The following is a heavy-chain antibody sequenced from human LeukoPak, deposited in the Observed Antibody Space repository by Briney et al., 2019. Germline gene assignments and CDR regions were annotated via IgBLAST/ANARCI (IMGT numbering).Heavy chain of an antibody. Sequence: GGSLRLSCAASGFTFSSFAMSWVRPAPGKGLEWVSAISGSGGRTYYADSVKGRFTISRDNSKNTLYLQMNSLRAEDTAVYCCAKNTRGGIPAAISWYFQRWGQGTLVTVSS. D-gene: IGHD2-2*01. CDR3: AKNTRGGIPAAISWYFQR. CDR2: ISGSGGRT. CDR1: GFTFSSFA. V-gene: IGHV3-23*01. J-gene: IGHJ1*01.